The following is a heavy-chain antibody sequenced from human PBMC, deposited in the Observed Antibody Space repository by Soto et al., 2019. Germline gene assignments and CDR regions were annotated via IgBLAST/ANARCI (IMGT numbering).Heavy chain of an antibody. Sequence: SETLSLTCTVSGVSLRSSTYYWGWIRQPPGKGLEWIGSIWYSGSTYYNPSLKSRVTISVDTSKNQFSLKLSSVTAADTAVYYCARGWGRIFDYWGQGTLVTVSS. CDR3: ARGWGRIFDY. J-gene: IGHJ4*02. CDR1: GVSLRSSTYY. D-gene: IGHD7-27*01. CDR2: IWYSGST. V-gene: IGHV4-39*07.